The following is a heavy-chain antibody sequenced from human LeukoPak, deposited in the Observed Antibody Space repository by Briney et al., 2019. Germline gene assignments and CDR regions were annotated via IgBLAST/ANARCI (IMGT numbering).Heavy chain of an antibody. Sequence: GGSLRLSCASSGFTFSSCAVSWVRQAPGEGLEWVSAFSDSGGSIYYADSVKGRFTISRDNSNNTHYLQMNNLRAEDTAVYYCAKSEYQLSPFDYWGQGALVTVSS. D-gene: IGHD2-2*01. V-gene: IGHV3-23*01. J-gene: IGHJ4*02. CDR2: FSDSGGSI. CDR3: AKSEYQLSPFDY. CDR1: GFTFSSCA.